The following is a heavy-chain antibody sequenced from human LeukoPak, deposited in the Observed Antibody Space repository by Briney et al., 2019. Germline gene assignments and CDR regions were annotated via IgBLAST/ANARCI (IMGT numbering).Heavy chain of an antibody. D-gene: IGHD3-10*01. CDR1: GGSVSSGGYY. CDR2: IYYSGST. J-gene: IGHJ4*02. CDR3: ARVSHQGTWFGY. V-gene: IGHV4-61*08. Sequence: SETLSLTCTVSGGSVSSGGYYWSWIRQPPGKGLEWIGYIYYSGSTNYNPSLKSRLTISVDTSKNQFSLRLSSVTAADTAVYYCARVSHQGTWFGYWGQGTLVTVSS.